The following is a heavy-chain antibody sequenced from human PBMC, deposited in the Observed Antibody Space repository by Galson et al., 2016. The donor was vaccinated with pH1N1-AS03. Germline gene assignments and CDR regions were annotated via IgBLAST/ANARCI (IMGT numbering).Heavy chain of an antibody. CDR3: ARFAWATSGVDAFDV. CDR2: IKQDATEK. CDR1: GFTFSTYW. J-gene: IGHJ3*01. Sequence: SLRLSCAASGFTFSTYWMSWVRQAPGKGLEWAANIKQDATEKYYVDSVKGRFTISRDNAKKSLYLQMDSLRLEDTASYYCARFAWATSGVDAFDVWGQGTLVTVSS. D-gene: IGHD3-10*01. V-gene: IGHV3-7*01.